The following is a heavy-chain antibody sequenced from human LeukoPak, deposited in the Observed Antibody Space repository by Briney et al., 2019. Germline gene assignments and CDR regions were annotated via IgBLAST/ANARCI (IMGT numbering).Heavy chain of an antibody. V-gene: IGHV4-59*01. J-gene: IGHJ6*03. D-gene: IGHD2-2*01. CDR1: GGSISSYY. CDR2: IYYSGST. CDR3: AREEVVPAAIKGYYYYMDV. Sequence: SETLPLTCTVSGGSISSYYWGWIRQPPGKGLEWIGYIYYSGSTSYNPSLKSRVTISVDTSKNQFSLKLSSVTAADTAVYYCAREEVVPAAIKGYYYYMDVWGKGTTVTVSS.